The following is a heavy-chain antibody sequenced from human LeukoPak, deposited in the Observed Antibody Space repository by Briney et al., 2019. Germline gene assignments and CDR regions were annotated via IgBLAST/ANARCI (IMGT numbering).Heavy chain of an antibody. J-gene: IGHJ3*02. D-gene: IGHD2-15*01. V-gene: IGHV3-11*01. CDR3: ARDRDVRVVHAHYHAYDM. Sequence: GGSLRLSCAASGFSFSDYYMIWLRQAPGQGLEWLSSINGSADRILYADYVKGRFTISRDNAKNSLYLQLNSLRAKDTAVYFCARDRDVRVVHAHYHAYDMWGEGTVVTVSS. CDR1: GFSFSDYY. CDR2: INGSADRI.